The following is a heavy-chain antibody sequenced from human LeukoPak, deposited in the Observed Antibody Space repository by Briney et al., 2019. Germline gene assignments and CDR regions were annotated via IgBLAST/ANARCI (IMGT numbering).Heavy chain of an antibody. CDR3: ARTPARRNHALNYFDY. D-gene: IGHD1-14*01. V-gene: IGHV1-46*01. CDR1: GYSFIRYH. J-gene: IGHJ4*02. CDR2: LKLYDGSI. Sequence: ASVKISCKASGYSFIRYHIHWVRQAPGQGLEWMGVLKLYDGSISHAQKFQGRVTMTSDTSTSTVYMELSSLRSEDTAVYYCARTPARRNHALNYFDYWGQGTLVTVSS.